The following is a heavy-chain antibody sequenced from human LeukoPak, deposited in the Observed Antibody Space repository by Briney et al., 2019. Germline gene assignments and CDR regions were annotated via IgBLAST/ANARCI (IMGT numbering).Heavy chain of an antibody. V-gene: IGHV3-23*01. Sequence: GGTLRLSCAASGFTFSSYGMSWVRQAPGKGLEWVSAISGSGGSTYYADSVKGRFSISRDNSKNTLYLQMNSLRAEDTAVYYCAKTLGYCSGGSCRNWFDPWGQGTLVTVSS. CDR1: GFTFSSYG. CDR2: ISGSGGST. J-gene: IGHJ5*02. D-gene: IGHD2-15*01. CDR3: AKTLGYCSGGSCRNWFDP.